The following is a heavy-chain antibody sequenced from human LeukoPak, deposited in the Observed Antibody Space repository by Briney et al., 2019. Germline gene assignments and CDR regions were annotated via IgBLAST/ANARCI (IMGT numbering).Heavy chain of an antibody. Sequence: GGSLRLSCAASGFTFSSYEMNWVRQAPGKGLEWVSYISSSGSTIYYADSVKGRFTISRDNAKNSLYLQMNSLRAEDTAVYYCAKDPAYYYDSSGYRYYYYYMDVWGKGTTVTISS. J-gene: IGHJ6*03. V-gene: IGHV3-48*03. CDR1: GFTFSSYE. CDR2: ISSSGSTI. D-gene: IGHD3-22*01. CDR3: AKDPAYYYDSSGYRYYYYYMDV.